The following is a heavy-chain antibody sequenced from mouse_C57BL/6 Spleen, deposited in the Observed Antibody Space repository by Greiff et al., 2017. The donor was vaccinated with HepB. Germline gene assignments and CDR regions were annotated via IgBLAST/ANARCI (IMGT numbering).Heavy chain of an antibody. J-gene: IGHJ3*01. Sequence: EVQRVESGGGLVKPGGSLKLSCAASGFTFSDYGMHWVRQAPEKGLEWVAYISSGSSTIYYADTVKGRFTISRDNAKNTLFLQMTSLRSEDTAMYYCAKNDRTWFAYWGQGTLVTVSA. CDR2: ISSGSSTI. CDR3: AKNDRTWFAY. CDR1: GFTFSDYG. D-gene: IGHD2-12*01. V-gene: IGHV5-17*01.